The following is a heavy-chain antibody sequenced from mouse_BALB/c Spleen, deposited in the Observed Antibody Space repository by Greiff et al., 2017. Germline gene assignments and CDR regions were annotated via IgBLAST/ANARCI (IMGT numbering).Heavy chain of an antibody. CDR2: INPYNDGT. J-gene: IGHJ4*01. CDR3: ARSDGSSPFYAMDY. D-gene: IGHD1-1*01. V-gene: IGHV1-14*01. Sequence: LVESGPELVKPGASVKMSCKASGYTFTSYVMHWVKQKPEQGLEWIGYINPYNDGTKYNEKFKGKATLTSDKSSSTAYMELSSLTSEDSAVYYCARSDGSSPFYAMDYWGQGTSVTVSS. CDR1: GYTFTSYV.